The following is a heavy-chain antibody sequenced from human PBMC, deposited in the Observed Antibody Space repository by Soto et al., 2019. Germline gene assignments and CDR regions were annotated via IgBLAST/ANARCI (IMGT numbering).Heavy chain of an antibody. Sequence: PGGSLRLSCVGSGFTFGNYGMSWVGQSPGKGLEWVSSITGIDGRTYYADSVKGRFTISRDNPKNTLYLQMNNLRAEDTAMFYCAKDRGPYCSGGICYPPSWFDPWGQGTQVTVSS. CDR3: AKDRGPYCSGGICYPPSWFDP. J-gene: IGHJ5*02. CDR2: ITGIDGRT. CDR1: GFTFGNYG. D-gene: IGHD2-15*01. V-gene: IGHV3-23*01.